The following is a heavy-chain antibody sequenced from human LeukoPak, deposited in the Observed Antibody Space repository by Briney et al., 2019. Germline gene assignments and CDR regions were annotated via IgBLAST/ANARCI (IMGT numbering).Heavy chain of an antibody. V-gene: IGHV4-39*07. CDR2: IYHSGST. CDR3: ARGRAAAGGWFDP. CDR1: GGSISSSSYY. J-gene: IGHJ5*02. Sequence: SETLSLTCTVSGGSISSSSYYWGWIRQPPGKGLEWIGNIYHSGSTYYNPSLKSRVTISVDTSKNQFSLKLSSVTAADTAVYYCARGRAAAGGWFDPWGQGTLVTVSS. D-gene: IGHD6-13*01.